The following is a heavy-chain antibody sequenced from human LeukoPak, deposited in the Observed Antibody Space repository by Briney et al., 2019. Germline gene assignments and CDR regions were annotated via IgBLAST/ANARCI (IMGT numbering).Heavy chain of an antibody. CDR1: GFTFSNAW. Sequence: GGSLRLSCAASGFTFSNAWMSWVRQAPAKGREWVGRIKSKTGGGTTDYAAHVKGRFTISRDDSKSIAYLQMNNLKTEDTAVYYCARQGPWGQGTLVTVSS. CDR2: IKSKTGGGTT. CDR3: ARQGP. V-gene: IGHV3-15*01. J-gene: IGHJ5*02.